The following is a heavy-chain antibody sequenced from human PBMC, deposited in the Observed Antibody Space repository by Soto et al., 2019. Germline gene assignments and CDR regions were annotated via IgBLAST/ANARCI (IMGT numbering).Heavy chain of an antibody. J-gene: IGHJ3*02. D-gene: IGHD6-19*01. Sequence: ESGGGLVQPGGSLRLSCAASGLTFSNAWMSWVRQAPGKGLEWVGRIKSEADGGTADYAAPVKGRFTISRDDSKNTLYLQMNSLKTEDTAVYYCTRESRHTSGWYGAFDIWGQGTMVTVSS. CDR2: IKSEADGGTA. CDR1: GLTFSNAW. CDR3: TRESRHTSGWYGAFDI. V-gene: IGHV3-15*01.